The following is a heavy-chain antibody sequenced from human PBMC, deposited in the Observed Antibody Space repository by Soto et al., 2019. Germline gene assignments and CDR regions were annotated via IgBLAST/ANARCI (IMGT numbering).Heavy chain of an antibody. CDR2: IWYDGSNK. CDR3: ARGRGIAAAVGPFYYYYGMDV. J-gene: IGHJ6*02. CDR1: GFTFSSYG. Sequence: PGGSLRLSCAASGFTFSSYGMHWVRQAPGKGLEWVAVIWYDGSNKYYADSVKGRFTISRDNSKNALYLQMNSLRAEDTAVYYCARGRGIAAAVGPFYYYYGMDVWGQGTTVTVSS. D-gene: IGHD6-13*01. V-gene: IGHV3-33*01.